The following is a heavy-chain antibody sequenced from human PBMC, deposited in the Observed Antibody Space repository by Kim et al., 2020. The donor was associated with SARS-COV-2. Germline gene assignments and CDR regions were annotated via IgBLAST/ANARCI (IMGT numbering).Heavy chain of an antibody. Sequence: RYSPSFKGQVTMPADRSISTAYLQWSSLEASDTAMYYCARRGSSSYLFDYWGQGTLVTVSS. V-gene: IGHV5-51*01. J-gene: IGHJ4*02. D-gene: IGHD3-10*01. CDR3: ARRGSSSYLFDY.